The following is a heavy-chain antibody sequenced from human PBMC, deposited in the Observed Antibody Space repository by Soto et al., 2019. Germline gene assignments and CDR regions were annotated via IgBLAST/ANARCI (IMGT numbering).Heavy chain of an antibody. D-gene: IGHD3-22*01. CDR1: GFTFSNYA. CDR2: ISYDGSNK. V-gene: IGHV3-30-3*01. CDR3: AREPAYYYDSSGYSVPFGY. J-gene: IGHJ4*02. Sequence: QVQLVESGGGVVQPGRSLRLSCAASGFTFSNYAMHWVRQAPGKGLEWVAVISYDGSNKYYADSVKGRFTISRDNSKNTLFLQMNSLRAEDTAVYHCAREPAYYYDSSGYSVPFGYWGQGTLVTVSS.